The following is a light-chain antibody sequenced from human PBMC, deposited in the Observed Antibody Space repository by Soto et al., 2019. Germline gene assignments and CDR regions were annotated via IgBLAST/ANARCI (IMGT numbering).Light chain of an antibody. CDR2: ENN. V-gene: IGLV1-51*02. CDR3: GTWDSSLSGCV. CDR1: TSNIGNNY. Sequence: QSALTQPPSVSAAPGQKVTISCSGSTSNIGNNYVSWYQQLPGTAPKLLIYENNKRPSGIPDRFSGSKSGTSATLDTTGLQTGDEADYYCGTWDSSLSGCVFGTGTKVTVL. J-gene: IGLJ1*01.